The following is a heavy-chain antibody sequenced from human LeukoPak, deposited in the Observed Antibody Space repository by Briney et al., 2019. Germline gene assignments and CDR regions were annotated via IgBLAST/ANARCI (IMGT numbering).Heavy chain of an antibody. CDR2: IYYSGST. J-gene: IGHJ6*02. CDR1: GGSIISSY. CDR3: ARDELQWLPPYYYYYGMDV. D-gene: IGHD6-19*01. Sequence: SETLSLTSTVAGGSIISSYWSWIRQPPGQGLEWIGYIYYSGSTNYNPSLKSRVTMSVDTSKNQFSLKLSSVTAADTAVYYCARDELQWLPPYYYYYGMDVWGQGTTVTVSS. V-gene: IGHV4-59*01.